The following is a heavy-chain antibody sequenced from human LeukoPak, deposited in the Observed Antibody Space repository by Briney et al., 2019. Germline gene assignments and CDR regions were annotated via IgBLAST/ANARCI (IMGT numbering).Heavy chain of an antibody. CDR3: AKDAYYYDSSGYYGDAFDI. CDR2: ISGSGGST. V-gene: IGHV3-23*01. CDR1: GFTFSSYA. J-gene: IGHJ3*02. D-gene: IGHD3-22*01. Sequence: GGSLRLSCAASGFTFSSYAMSWVRQAPGKGLEWVSAISGSGGSTYYADSVKGRFTISRDNSKNTLYLQMNSLRAEDTAVYYCAKDAYYYDSSGYYGDAFDIWGQGTMVTVSS.